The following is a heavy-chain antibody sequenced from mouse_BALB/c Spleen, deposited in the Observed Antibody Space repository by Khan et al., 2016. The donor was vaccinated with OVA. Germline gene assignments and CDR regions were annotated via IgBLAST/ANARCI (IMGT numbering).Heavy chain of an antibody. V-gene: IGHV9-2-1*01. CDR3: ARKGFAY. CDR1: GYTFTDYS. Sequence: QIQLVQSGPELKKPGETVKISCKASGYTFTDYSMHWVKQAPGKGLKWMGWINTETGEPTYADDFKGRFAFSLETSASTAYLQINNLKNEDTATYFCARKGFAYWGQGTLVTVS. CDR2: INTETGEP. J-gene: IGHJ3*01.